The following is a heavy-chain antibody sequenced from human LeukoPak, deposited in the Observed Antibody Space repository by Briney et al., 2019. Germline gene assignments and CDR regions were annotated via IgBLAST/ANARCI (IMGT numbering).Heavy chain of an antibody. CDR2: IIPHSGGT. CDR1: GYTFTDYY. J-gene: IGHJ4*02. D-gene: IGHD5-24*01. CDR3: ARDGGDGYNPDRPTD. Sequence: ASVKVSCKTSGYTFTDYYIHWVRQAPGQGLEWMGWIIPHSGGTNYAQKFQDRVTMTRDTSISTAYMELSRLRSDDTAVYYCARDGGDGYNPDRPTDWGQGTLVTVSS. V-gene: IGHV1-2*02.